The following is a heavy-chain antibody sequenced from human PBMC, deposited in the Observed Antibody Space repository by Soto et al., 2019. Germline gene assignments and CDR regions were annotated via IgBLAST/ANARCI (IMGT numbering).Heavy chain of an antibody. Sequence: SQTLSLTCAISGDSVSSDRAAWNWIRQSPSRGLEWLGRTYYRSKWYDHYAISVKSRITINPDTSKNQFSLKLSSVTAADTAVYYCARDAAGRLGEYYFDYWGQGTLVTVSS. CDR3: ARDAAGRLGEYYFDY. CDR2: TYYRSKWYD. V-gene: IGHV6-1*01. J-gene: IGHJ4*02. D-gene: IGHD1-26*01. CDR1: GDSVSSDRAA.